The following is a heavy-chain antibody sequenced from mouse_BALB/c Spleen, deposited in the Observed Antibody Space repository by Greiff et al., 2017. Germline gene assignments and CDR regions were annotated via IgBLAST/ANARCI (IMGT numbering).Heavy chain of an antibody. CDR1: GFTFSSYA. Sequence: EVMLVESGGGLVKPGGSLKLSCAASGFTFSSYAMSWVRQTPEKRLEWVASISSGGSTYYPDSVKGRFTISRDNARNILYLQMISLRSEDTAMYYCARGGDGYSYYFDYWGQGTTLTVSS. V-gene: IGHV5-6-5*01. CDR3: ARGGDGYSYYFDY. J-gene: IGHJ2*01. D-gene: IGHD2-3*01. CDR2: ISSGGST.